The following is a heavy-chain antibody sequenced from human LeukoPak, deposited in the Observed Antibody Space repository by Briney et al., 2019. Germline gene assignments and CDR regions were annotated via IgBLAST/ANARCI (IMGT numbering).Heavy chain of an antibody. V-gene: IGHV3-66*01. CDR2: IYSGGST. CDR3: ARDGIAAAGTRNAFDI. Sequence: PGGSLRLSCAASGFTVSSNYMSWVRQAPGKGLEWVSVIYSGGSTYYADSVKGRFTISRDNSKNTLYLQMNSLRAEDTAVYYCARDGIAAAGTRNAFDIWGQGTMVTVSS. D-gene: IGHD6-13*01. J-gene: IGHJ3*02. CDR1: GFTVSSNY.